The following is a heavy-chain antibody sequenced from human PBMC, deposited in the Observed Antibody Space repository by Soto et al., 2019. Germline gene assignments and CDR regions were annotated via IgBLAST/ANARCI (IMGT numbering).Heavy chain of an antibody. CDR2: IWYDGSNK. CDR1: GFTFSSYG. Sequence: GGSLRLSCAASGFTFSSYGMHWVRQAPGTGLEWVAVIWYDGSNKYYADSVKGRFTISRDNSKNTLYLQMNSLRAEDTAVYYCARDPLPWGYYYSCTGYYSYAFDSWGQGTMVTVSS. CDR3: ARDPLPWGYYYSCTGYYSYAFDS. J-gene: IGHJ3*02. D-gene: IGHD3-9*01. V-gene: IGHV3-33*01.